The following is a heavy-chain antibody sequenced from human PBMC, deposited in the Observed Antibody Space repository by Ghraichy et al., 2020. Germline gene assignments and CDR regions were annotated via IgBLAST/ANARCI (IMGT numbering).Heavy chain of an antibody. CDR3: ARHINAFYDDGSGYPLDH. J-gene: IGHJ4*02. D-gene: IGHD3-22*01. Sequence: ASAKVSCKASGYTFTNYAMNWVRQAPGQGLEWMGWIHTNTGNPRYAQGFTGRFVFSLDTSVSTAYLQISSLKVEDTAIYYCARHINAFYDDGSGYPLDHWGQGTLVTVSS. CDR1: GYTFTNYA. V-gene: IGHV7-4-1*02. CDR2: IHTNTGNP.